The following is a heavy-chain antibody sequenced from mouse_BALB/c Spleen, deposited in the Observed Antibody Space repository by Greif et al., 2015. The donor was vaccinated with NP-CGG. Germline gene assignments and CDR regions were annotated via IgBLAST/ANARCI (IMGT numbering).Heavy chain of an antibody. J-gene: IGHJ1*01. V-gene: IGHV1-20*02. CDR2: INPYNGDT. D-gene: IGHD2-10*02. CDR3: AKEEYGSYVGYFDV. Sequence: EVQLQQSGPELVKPGASVKISCKASGYSFTGYFINWVMQSHGKSLEWIGRINPYNGDTFYNQKFKGKATLTVDKSSSTAHMELRSLASEDSAVYYCAKEEYGSYVGYFDVWGAGTTVTVSS. CDR1: GYSFTGYF.